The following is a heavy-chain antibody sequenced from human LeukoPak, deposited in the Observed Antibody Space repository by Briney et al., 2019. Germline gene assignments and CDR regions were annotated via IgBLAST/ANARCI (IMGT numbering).Heavy chain of an antibody. D-gene: IGHD3-22*01. CDR3: ARDLDSSREDV. CDR1: GYTFTSYD. Sequence: ASVKVSCKASGYTFTSYDINWMRQATGQGLEWMGWMSPNSGNTGYAQKFQGRVTITRDTSASTVYMELSSLRSEDTAVYYCARDLDSSREDVWGQGTTVTVSS. CDR2: MSPNSGNT. V-gene: IGHV1-8*01. J-gene: IGHJ6*02.